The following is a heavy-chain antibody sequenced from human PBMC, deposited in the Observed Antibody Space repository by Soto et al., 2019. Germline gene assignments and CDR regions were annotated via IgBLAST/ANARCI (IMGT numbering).Heavy chain of an antibody. Sequence: QVQLVQSGAEVKKPGARVKVSCTDSGKIVTNYGINWVRQAPGQGLEWMGCISGYSGNAHYSEQLQSRVTMTTDTSTTTAYMELSSLTSDDTALYYCATGGGALDIWVQVKMVTVSS. V-gene: IGHV1-18*01. CDR1: GKIVTNYG. J-gene: IGHJ3*02. CDR2: ISGYSGNA. CDR3: ATGGGALDI.